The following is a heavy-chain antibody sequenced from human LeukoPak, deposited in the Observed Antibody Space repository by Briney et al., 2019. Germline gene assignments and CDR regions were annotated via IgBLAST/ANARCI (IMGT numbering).Heavy chain of an antibody. CDR1: GYSISSGYY. D-gene: IGHD5-18*01. V-gene: IGHV4-38-2*02. J-gene: IGHJ4*02. CDR2: IYHSGST. Sequence: SETLSLTCTVSGYSISSGYYWGWIRQPPGKGLEWIGSIYHSGSTYYNPSLKSRVTISVDTSKNQFSLKLSSVTAADTAVYYCARGRLWLRPIDYWGQGTLVTVSS. CDR3: ARGRLWLRPIDY.